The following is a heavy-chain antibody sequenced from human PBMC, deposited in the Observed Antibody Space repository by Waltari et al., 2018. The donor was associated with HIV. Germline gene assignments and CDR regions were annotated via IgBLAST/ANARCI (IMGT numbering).Heavy chain of an antibody. CDR3: ARELTMVRGSQGGMDV. V-gene: IGHV4-59*01. Sequence: QVQLQESGPGLVKPSGTLSLTCPVSGGSISSSYWSCIRQPPGKGLEWIGYIYYSGSTNYNPSLKSRVTISVDTSKNQFSLKLSSVTAADTAVYYCARELTMVRGSQGGMDVWGQGTTVTVSS. D-gene: IGHD3-10*01. CDR1: GGSISSSY. J-gene: IGHJ6*02. CDR2: IYYSGST.